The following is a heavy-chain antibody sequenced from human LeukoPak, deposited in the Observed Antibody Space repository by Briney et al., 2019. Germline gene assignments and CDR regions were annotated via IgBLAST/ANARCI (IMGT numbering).Heavy chain of an antibody. D-gene: IGHD3-10*01. J-gene: IGHJ6*04. CDR1: GGSISSGDYY. V-gene: IGHV4-30-4*01. Sequence: PSQTLSLNCTVSGGSISSGDYYWSWIRQPPGKGLEWIGYIYYSGSTYYNPSLKSRVTISVDTSKNQFSLKLSPVTAADTAVYYCARALTGGSGTYYYYYGMDVWGKGTTVTVSS. CDR3: ARALTGGSGTYYYYYGMDV. CDR2: IYYSGST.